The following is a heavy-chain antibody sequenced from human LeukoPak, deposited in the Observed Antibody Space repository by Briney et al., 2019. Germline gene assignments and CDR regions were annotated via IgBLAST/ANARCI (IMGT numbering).Heavy chain of an antibody. Sequence: PGGSLRLSCAASGFTFSSYSMNWVRQAPGKGLEWVSSISSSSYIYYADSVKGRFTISRDNAKNSLYLQMNSLRAEDTAVYYCAREGRDIVVVVAATPGAFDIWGQGTMVTVSS. J-gene: IGHJ3*02. CDR2: ISSSSYI. V-gene: IGHV3-21*01. D-gene: IGHD2-15*01. CDR3: AREGRDIVVVVAATPGAFDI. CDR1: GFTFSSYS.